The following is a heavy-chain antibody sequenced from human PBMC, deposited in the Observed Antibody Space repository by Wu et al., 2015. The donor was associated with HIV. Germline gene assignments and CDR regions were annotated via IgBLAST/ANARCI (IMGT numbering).Heavy chain of an antibody. V-gene: IGHV1-2*02. Sequence: AEMKKPGASVKVSCKTSGYSFTGNYIHWVRQAPGQGLEWMGWINPNSGGSRSPQKFQGRVTMTRDTSVNTAYLELTRLQFDDTAIYYCTKDYGIVGSTLPEYFQHWGQGTLVTVSS. CDR1: GYSFTGNY. CDR3: TKDYGIVGSTLPEYFQH. J-gene: IGHJ1*01. D-gene: IGHD1-26*01. CDR2: INPNSGGS.